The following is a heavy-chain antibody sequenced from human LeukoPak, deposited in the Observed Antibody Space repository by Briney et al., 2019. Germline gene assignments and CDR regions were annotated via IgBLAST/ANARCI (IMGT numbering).Heavy chain of an antibody. D-gene: IGHD4-17*01. CDR2: IYYSGST. Sequence: SETLSLTCAVYGGSFSGYYWSWIRQPPGKGLEWIGYIYYSGSTNYNPSLKSRVTISVDTSKNRFSLKLSSVTAADTAVYYCARGFSPWDYGDSPLFDYWGQGTLVTVSS. CDR1: GGSFSGYY. CDR3: ARGFSPWDYGDSPLFDY. J-gene: IGHJ4*02. V-gene: IGHV4-59*01.